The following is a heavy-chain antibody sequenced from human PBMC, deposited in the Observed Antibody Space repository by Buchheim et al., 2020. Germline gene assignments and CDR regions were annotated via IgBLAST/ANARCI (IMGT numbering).Heavy chain of an antibody. CDR1: GFTFRDNA. D-gene: IGHD6-19*01. CDR2: IWYDGTNK. V-gene: IGHV3-33*01. CDR3: ARDHPQSGWSFEA. Sequence: QVQLVESGGGVVQPWTSLRLSCVASGFTFRDNAMHWVRQAPGKGLEWVAMIWYDGTNKYYADSVKGRFTVSRDNSKNMLYLQMNSLSVEDTAVYYCARDHPQSGWSFEAWGEGTL. J-gene: IGHJ5*01.